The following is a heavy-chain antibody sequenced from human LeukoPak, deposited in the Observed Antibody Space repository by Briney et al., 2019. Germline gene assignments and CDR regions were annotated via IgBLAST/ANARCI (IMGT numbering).Heavy chain of an antibody. CDR3: ARGRDGYNPHFDY. CDR1: GGTFSSYA. D-gene: IGHD5-24*01. J-gene: IGHJ4*02. V-gene: IGHV1-69*05. CDR2: IIPIFGTA. Sequence: GASVKVSCKASGGTFSSYAISWVRQAPGQGLEWMGGIIPIFGTANYAQKFQGRVTITTDESTSTAYMELSSLRSEDTAVYYCARGRDGYNPHFDYWGQGTLVTVSS.